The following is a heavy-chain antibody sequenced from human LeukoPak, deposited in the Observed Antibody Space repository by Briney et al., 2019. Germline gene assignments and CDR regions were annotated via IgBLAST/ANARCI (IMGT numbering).Heavy chain of an antibody. CDR2: IYYSGST. V-gene: IGHV4-38-2*01. J-gene: IGHJ6*03. D-gene: IGHD4-17*01. Sequence: SETLSLTCAVSGYSISSGYYWGWIRQPPGKGLEWIGSIYYSGSTYYNPSLKSRVTISVDTSKNQFSLKLSSVTAADTAVYYCARLSPYGDYLGYYYYYYMDVWGKGTTVTVSS. CDR1: GYSISSGYY. CDR3: ARLSPYGDYLGYYYYYYMDV.